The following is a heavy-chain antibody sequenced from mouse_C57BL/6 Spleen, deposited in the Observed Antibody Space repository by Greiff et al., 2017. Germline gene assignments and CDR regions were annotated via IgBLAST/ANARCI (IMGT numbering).Heavy chain of an antibody. D-gene: IGHD2-10*02. V-gene: IGHV1-42*01. Sequence: EVQLQQSGPELVKPGASVKISCKASGYSFTGYYINWVKQSPEKSLEWIGEINPSTGGTTYNQKFKAKATLTVDKSSSTAYMQLKSLTSEDSAVYYCARSVYVNYFDYWGQGTTLTVSS. CDR2: INPSTGGT. CDR3: ARSVYVNYFDY. CDR1: GYSFTGYY. J-gene: IGHJ2*01.